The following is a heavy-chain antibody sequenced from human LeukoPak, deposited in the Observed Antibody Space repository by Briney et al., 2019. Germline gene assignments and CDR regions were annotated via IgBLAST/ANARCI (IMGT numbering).Heavy chain of an antibody. CDR3: ARHRRNYYGSGTGLNWFDP. Sequence: SETLSLTCAVYGGSFSGYYWSWIRQPPGKGLEWIGEINHSGSTNYNPSLKSRVTISVDTSKNQFSLKLSSVTAADTAVYYCARHRRNYYGSGTGLNWFDPWGQGTLVTVSS. V-gene: IGHV4-34*01. D-gene: IGHD3-10*01. CDR1: GGSFSGYY. CDR2: INHSGST. J-gene: IGHJ5*02.